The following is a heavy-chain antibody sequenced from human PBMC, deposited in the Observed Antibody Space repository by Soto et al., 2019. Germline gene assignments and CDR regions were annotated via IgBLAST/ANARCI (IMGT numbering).Heavy chain of an antibody. CDR3: ARLRLTQLDY. CDR2: IYYSGST. D-gene: IGHD5-12*01. J-gene: IGHJ4*02. Sequence: SETLSLTCNVSGGSISSGGYYWSWIRQHPGKGLEWIGYIYYSGSTYYNPSLKSRVTISVDTSKNQFSLKLSSVTAADTAVYYCARLRLTQLDYWGQGTLVTVSS. V-gene: IGHV4-31*03. CDR1: GGSISSGGYY.